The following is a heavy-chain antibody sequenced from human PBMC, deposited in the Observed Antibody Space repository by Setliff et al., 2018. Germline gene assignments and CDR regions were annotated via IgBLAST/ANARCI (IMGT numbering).Heavy chain of an antibody. CDR2: IIPNFGTT. CDR1: GGTFRSYG. CDR3: AREVVVVKSAINYYYYMDV. V-gene: IGHV1-69*05. J-gene: IGHJ6*03. Sequence: VASVQVSCKASGGTFRSYGISWVRQAPGQGLEWMGGIIPNFGTTSYAQKFQGRVTITTDESTNTAYMELSSLRSDDTAVFYCAREVVVVKSAINYYYYMDVWGKGTTVTVSS. D-gene: IGHD2-2*01.